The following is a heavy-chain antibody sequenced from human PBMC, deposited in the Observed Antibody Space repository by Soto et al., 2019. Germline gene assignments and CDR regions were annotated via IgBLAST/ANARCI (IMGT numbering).Heavy chain of an antibody. CDR3: ARQSYYESRTGDHAFDI. CDR1: GYTFTKYG. D-gene: IGHD3-22*01. Sequence: QGQLVQSGVEVKKPGASVKVSCKASGYTFTKYGISWLRQAPGQGLEWMGWISTYNGDANYGHKLQSRVTMTTDTSTNTAYMELRSLRSDDTAVYYCARQSYYESRTGDHAFDIWGQGTMVTVSS. J-gene: IGHJ3*02. CDR2: ISTYNGDA. V-gene: IGHV1-18*01.